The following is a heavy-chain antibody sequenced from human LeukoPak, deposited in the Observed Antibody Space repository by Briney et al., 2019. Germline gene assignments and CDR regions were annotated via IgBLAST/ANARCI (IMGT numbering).Heavy chain of an antibody. J-gene: IGHJ6*03. V-gene: IGHV3-30*01. Sequence: PGGSLRLSCAASGFTFSSNAIHWVRQAPGKGLGWVAVISYDGSKKFYAGSVKGRFTISRDNSKNTLYLQMNSLRAEDTAVYSCARDRVPPASGVFTYYMDVWGKGTTVIVSS. D-gene: IGHD3-10*01. CDR1: GFTFSSNA. CDR3: ARDRVPPASGVFTYYMDV. CDR2: ISYDGSKK.